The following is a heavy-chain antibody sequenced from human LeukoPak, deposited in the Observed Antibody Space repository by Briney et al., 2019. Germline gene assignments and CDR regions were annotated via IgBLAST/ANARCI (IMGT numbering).Heavy chain of an antibody. CDR3: AREGSYCSSTSCYRYYGMDV. D-gene: IGHD2-2*02. V-gene: IGHV3-7*04. Sequence: GGSLRLSCAASGFTFSYYWMTWVRQAPGKGLEWVANIKQDGSEKYYVDSVKGRFTISRDNAKNSLYLQMNSLRAEDTAVYYCAREGSYCSSTSCYRYYGMDVWGQGTTVTSP. J-gene: IGHJ6*02. CDR1: GFTFSYYW. CDR2: IKQDGSEK.